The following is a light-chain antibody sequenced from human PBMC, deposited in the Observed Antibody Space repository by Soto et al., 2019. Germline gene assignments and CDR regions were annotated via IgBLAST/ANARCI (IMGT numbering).Light chain of an antibody. CDR2: KAS. J-gene: IGKJ2*01. CDR1: QSISSW. Sequence: DIQMTQSPSTLSASVGDRVTITCRASQSISSWLAWYQQKPGKAPKLLIYKASSLESGVPSRFSGSGSGKEFTLTISSLQPDDFATYYCQQYNSYSHTFGQGTKVDIK. CDR3: QQYNSYSHT. V-gene: IGKV1-5*03.